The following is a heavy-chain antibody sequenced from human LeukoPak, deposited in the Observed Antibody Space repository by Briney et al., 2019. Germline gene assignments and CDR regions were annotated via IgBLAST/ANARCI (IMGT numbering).Heavy chain of an antibody. D-gene: IGHD6-13*01. J-gene: IGHJ4*02. CDR3: TREVAGTGGFDY. Sequence: SQTLSLTCAISGDSFSSNNAAWNWIRQSPSRGLGWLGRTYHRSTWYDDYVVSVRSRLTITPDISKNQVSLQLNSVTPEDTAVYYCTREVAGTGGFDYWGQGITVTVSS. CDR1: GDSFSSNNAA. CDR2: TYHRSTWYD. V-gene: IGHV6-1*01.